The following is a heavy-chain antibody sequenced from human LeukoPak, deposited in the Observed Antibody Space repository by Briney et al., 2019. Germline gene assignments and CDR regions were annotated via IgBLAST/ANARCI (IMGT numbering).Heavy chain of an antibody. CDR2: ISSSSSYI. D-gene: IGHD3-3*01. J-gene: IGHJ4*02. V-gene: IGHV3-21*01. CDR3: ARAGDFWSGYYVDY. CDR1: GFTFSSYW. Sequence: GGSLRLSCAASGFTFSSYWMHWVRQAPGNGLEWVSSISSSSSYIYYADSVKGRFTISRDNAKNSLYLQMNSLRAEDTVVYYCARAGDFWSGYYVDYWGQGTLVTVSS.